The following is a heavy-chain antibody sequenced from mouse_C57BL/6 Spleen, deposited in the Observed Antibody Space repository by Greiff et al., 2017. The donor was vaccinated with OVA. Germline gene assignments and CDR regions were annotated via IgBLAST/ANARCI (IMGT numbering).Heavy chain of an antibody. CDR1: GFTFSDFY. V-gene: IGHV7-1*01. CDR3: ARGVLDYAMDY. Sequence: EVKLVESGGGLVQSGRSLRLSCATSGFTFSDFYMEWVRQAPGKGLEWIAASRNKANDYTTEYSASVKGRFIVSRDTSQSILYLQMNALRAEDTAIYYCARGVLDYAMDYWGQGTSVTVSS. D-gene: IGHD1-1*01. CDR2: SRNKANDYTT. J-gene: IGHJ4*01.